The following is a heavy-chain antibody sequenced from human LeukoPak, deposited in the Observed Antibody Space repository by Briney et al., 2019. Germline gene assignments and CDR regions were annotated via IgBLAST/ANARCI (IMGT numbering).Heavy chain of an antibody. Sequence: GSLRISCAAAGFTFSSYAMSWVRQAPGKGLEWGSAISGSGGSTSNAASVKGGFTISRANSQNTLYLQMNTRRPEDTPVYNLAKAMAPFYDYFDYWGQGTLVTVSS. CDR1: GFTFSSYA. J-gene: IGHJ4*02. CDR3: AKAMAPFYDYFDY. D-gene: IGHD3-10*01. CDR2: ISGSGGST. V-gene: IGHV3-23*01.